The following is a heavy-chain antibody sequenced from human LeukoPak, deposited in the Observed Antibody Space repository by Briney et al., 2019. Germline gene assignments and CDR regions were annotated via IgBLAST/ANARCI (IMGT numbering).Heavy chain of an antibody. CDR1: GGSISSYY. J-gene: IGHJ4*02. V-gene: IGHV4-59*08. CDR3: ARLRAYYYDSSGYYNFDF. CDR2: IYYSGST. D-gene: IGHD3-22*01. Sequence: SETLSLTCTVSGGSISSYYWSWIRQPPGKGLEWIGYIYYSGSTYYNPSLQSRVTISVDTSKNQFSLRLSSVTAADTAVYYCARLRAYYYDSSGYYNFDFWGQGTLVTVSS.